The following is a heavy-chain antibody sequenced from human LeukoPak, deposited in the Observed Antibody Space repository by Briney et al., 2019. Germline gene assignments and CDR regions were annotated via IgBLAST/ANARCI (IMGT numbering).Heavy chain of an antibody. Sequence: SETLSLTCTVSGGSISSGGYYWSWIRQPPGKGLEWIGYIYHSGSTYYNPSLKSRVTTSVDRSKNQFSLKLSSVTAADTAVYYCARDRDLWLVHDAFDIWGQGTMVTVSS. CDR1: GGSISSGGYY. D-gene: IGHD6-19*01. CDR2: IYHSGST. J-gene: IGHJ3*02. CDR3: ARDRDLWLVHDAFDI. V-gene: IGHV4-30-2*01.